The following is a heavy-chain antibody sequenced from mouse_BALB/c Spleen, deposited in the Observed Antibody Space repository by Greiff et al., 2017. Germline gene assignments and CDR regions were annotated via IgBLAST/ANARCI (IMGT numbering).Heavy chain of an antibody. CDR3: AREGDYGNYGAMDY. V-gene: IGHV2-9*02. Sequence: QVQLQESGPGLVAPSQSLSITCTVSGFSLTSYGVHWVRQPPGKGLEWLGVIWAGGSTNYNSALMSRLSISKDNSKSQVFLKMNSLQTDDTAMYYCAREGDYGNYGAMDYWGQGTSVTVSS. CDR2: IWAGGST. CDR1: GFSLTSYG. D-gene: IGHD2-1*01. J-gene: IGHJ4*01.